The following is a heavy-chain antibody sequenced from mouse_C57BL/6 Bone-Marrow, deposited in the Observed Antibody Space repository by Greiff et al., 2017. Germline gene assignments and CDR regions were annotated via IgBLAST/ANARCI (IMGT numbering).Heavy chain of an antibody. Sequence: EVQLQESGPGLVKPSQSLSLTCSVTGYSITSGYYWNWIRQFPGNKLEWMGYISYDGSNNYNPSLKNRISITRDPSKNQFFLKLNSVTTEDTATYYCARGGPFAYWGQGTLVTVSA. J-gene: IGHJ3*01. CDR1: GYSITSGYY. CDR3: ARGGPFAY. D-gene: IGHD1-1*02. V-gene: IGHV3-6*01. CDR2: ISYDGSN.